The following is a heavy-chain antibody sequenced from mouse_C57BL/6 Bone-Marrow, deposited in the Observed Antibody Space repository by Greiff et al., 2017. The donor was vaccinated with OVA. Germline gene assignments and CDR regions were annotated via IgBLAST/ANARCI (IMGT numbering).Heavy chain of an antibody. CDR3: ARRWSYDYDAWFAY. V-gene: IGHV1-43*01. CDR2: INPSTGGT. CDR1: GYSFTGYY. D-gene: IGHD2-4*01. Sequence: VQLKQSGPELVKPGASVKISCKASGYSFTGYYMHWVKQSSEKSLEWIGEINPSTGGTSYNQKFKGKATLTVDKSSSTAYMQLKSLTSEDSAVYYCARRWSYDYDAWFAYWGQGTLVTVSA. J-gene: IGHJ3*01.